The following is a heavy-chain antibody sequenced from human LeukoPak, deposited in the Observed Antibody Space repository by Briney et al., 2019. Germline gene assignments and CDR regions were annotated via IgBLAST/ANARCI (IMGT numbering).Heavy chain of an antibody. D-gene: IGHD3-22*01. J-gene: IGHJ4*02. V-gene: IGHV3-23*01. CDR2: VSGGGGST. CDR3: AKSSYYDSSGYYREYYFDY. Sequence: GGSLRLSCVASGFTFSSYAMRWVRQAPGKGLEWVSSVSGGGGSTYYADSVKGRFTISRDNSKSTLFLQMNSLRAEDTAVYYCAKSSYYDSSGYYREYYFDYWGQGTLITVSS. CDR1: GFTFSSYA.